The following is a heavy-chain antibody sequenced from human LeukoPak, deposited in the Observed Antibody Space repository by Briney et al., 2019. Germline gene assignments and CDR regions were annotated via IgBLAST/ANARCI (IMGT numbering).Heavy chain of an antibody. D-gene: IGHD3-16*01. J-gene: IGHJ4*02. V-gene: IGHV3-30*04. CDR3: ARVQGGLFFPGDY. Sequence: GGSLRLSCAASGFTFSSYAMHWVRQAPGKGLEGVAVISYDGSNKYYADSVKGRFTISRDNSKNTLYLQMNSLRAEDTAVYYCARVQGGLFFPGDYWGQGTLVTVSS. CDR1: GFTFSSYA. CDR2: ISYDGSNK.